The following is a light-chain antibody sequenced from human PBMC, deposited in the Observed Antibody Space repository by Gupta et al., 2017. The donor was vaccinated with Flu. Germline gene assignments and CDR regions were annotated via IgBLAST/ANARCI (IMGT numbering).Light chain of an antibody. J-gene: IGKJ2*01. CDR3: QQQNSYLYK. V-gene: IGKV1-5*03. CDR1: EGIRTW. Sequence: PSTLSASIGDRVTITCRASEGIRTWVAWYQQKPGKSPKLLIYRASCLDSGVPSRFSGGDSGTEFTLTISSLQPDDFATYYCQQQNSYLYKFGQGTMMDIK. CDR2: RAS.